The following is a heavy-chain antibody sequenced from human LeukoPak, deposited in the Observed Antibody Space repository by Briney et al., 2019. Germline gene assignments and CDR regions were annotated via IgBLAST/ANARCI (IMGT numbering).Heavy chain of an antibody. Sequence: PGRSLRLSCAASGFTFSSYAMHWVRQAPGKGLEWVAAISYDGSNKYYADSVKGRFTISRDNSKNTLYLQMNSLRAEDTAVYYCARGLRFNHFDYWGQGTLVTVSS. V-gene: IGHV3-30-3*01. CDR1: GFTFSSYA. J-gene: IGHJ4*02. CDR3: ARGLRFNHFDY. D-gene: IGHD3-16*01. CDR2: ISYDGSNK.